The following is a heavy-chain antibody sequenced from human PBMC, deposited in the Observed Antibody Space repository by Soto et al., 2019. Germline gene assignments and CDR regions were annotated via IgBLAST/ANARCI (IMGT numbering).Heavy chain of an antibody. CDR1: GGSISSGGYY. CDR3: ARGFSSGPIAGAFDI. V-gene: IGHV4-31*03. D-gene: IGHD3-22*01. Sequence: PSETLSLTCTVSGGSISSGGYYWSWIRQRPGKGLEWIGYIYYSGSTYYNPSLKSRVTISVDTSKNQFSLKLSSVTAADTAVYYCARGFSSGPIAGAFDIWGQGTMVTVSS. J-gene: IGHJ3*02. CDR2: IYYSGST.